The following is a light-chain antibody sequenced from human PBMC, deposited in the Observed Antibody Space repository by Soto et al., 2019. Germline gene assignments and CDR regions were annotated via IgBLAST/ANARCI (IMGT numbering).Light chain of an antibody. CDR2: DVS. V-gene: IGLV2-14*03. CDR1: SSDVGNYNF. Sequence: QSVLTQLASVSGSPGQSIPISCTGTSSDVGNYNFVSWYQQHPGKAPKLMIYDVSNRPSGISNRFSGSKSGNTASLTISGLQAEDEADYYCCSYTTSSTYVFGTGTKVTVL. J-gene: IGLJ1*01. CDR3: CSYTTSSTYV.